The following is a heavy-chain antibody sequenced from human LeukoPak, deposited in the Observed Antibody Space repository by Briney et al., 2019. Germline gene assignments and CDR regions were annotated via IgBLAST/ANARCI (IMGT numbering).Heavy chain of an antibody. J-gene: IGHJ4*02. D-gene: IGHD5-12*01. V-gene: IGHV3-23*01. CDR1: GFTVSSNY. CDR2: ISGSGSST. Sequence: PGGSLRLSCAASGFTVSSNYMSWVRQAPGKGLEWVSTISGSGSSTYYADSVKGRFTISRDNPKNTVYLQMNSLRAEDTALYYCAKMQWLRLGAFDYWGQGTLVTVSS. CDR3: AKMQWLRLGAFDY.